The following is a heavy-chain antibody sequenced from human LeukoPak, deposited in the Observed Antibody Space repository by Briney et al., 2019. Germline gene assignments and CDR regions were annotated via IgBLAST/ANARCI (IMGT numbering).Heavy chain of an antibody. D-gene: IGHD6-19*01. CDR2: ISYVGSNK. J-gene: IGHJ4*02. V-gene: IGHV3-30*18. CDR1: GFTFSSYG. Sequence: AGSLRLSCAASGFTFSSYGMHWVRQAPGKGLEWVAVISYVGSNKYYADSAKGRFTIFRDHSKNTLFPQMNRLRAEDTAVYYCAKALPPPKWLASFDYWGQGTLVTVSS. CDR3: AKALPPPKWLASFDY.